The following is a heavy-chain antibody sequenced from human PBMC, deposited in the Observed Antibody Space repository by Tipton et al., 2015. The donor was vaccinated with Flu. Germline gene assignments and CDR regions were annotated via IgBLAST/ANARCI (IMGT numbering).Heavy chain of an antibody. CDR3: AKHNPRGPFDY. D-gene: IGHD1-14*01. Sequence: LRLSCVVSGDSIRNDYFWGWIRQPPGKGLEWIATIHRSGSTKYNPSLKSRVTISVDTSKNQFSLEMRSVTAAGTAVYYCAKHNPRGPFDYRGQGTLVTVSS. V-gene: IGHV4-38-2*01. CDR2: IHRSGST. CDR1: GDSIRNDYF. J-gene: IGHJ4*02.